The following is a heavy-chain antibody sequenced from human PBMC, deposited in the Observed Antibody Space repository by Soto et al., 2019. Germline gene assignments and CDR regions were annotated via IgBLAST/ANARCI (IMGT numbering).Heavy chain of an antibody. CDR2: IYYTRSS. CDR3: ARGWPEIPGDAFDI. CDR1: GGYISSGGDY. Sequence: TLCLTCTVSGGYISSGGDYWSWIRQHPVKSLESIPYIYYTRSSYYTPSLKIPFTISVDTSKNQFSLKLSSVTAADTAVYYSARGWPEIPGDAFDISGQGTIVTVSS. J-gene: IGHJ3*02. V-gene: IGHV4-31*01.